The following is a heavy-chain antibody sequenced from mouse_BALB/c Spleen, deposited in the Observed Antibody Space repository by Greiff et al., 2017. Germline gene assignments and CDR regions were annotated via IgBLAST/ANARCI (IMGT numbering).Heavy chain of an antibody. CDR1: GYSFTSYW. V-gene: IGHV1-74*01. CDR3: AKDYDGSSWFAY. D-gene: IGHD2-3*01. CDR2: IDPSDSET. J-gene: IGHJ3*01. Sequence: QVQLQQSGPQLVRPGASVKISCKASGYSFTSYWMHWVKQRPGQGLEWIGMIDPSDSETRLNQKFKDKATLTVDKSSSTAYMQLSSPTSEDSAVYYCAKDYDGSSWFAYWGQGTLVTVSA.